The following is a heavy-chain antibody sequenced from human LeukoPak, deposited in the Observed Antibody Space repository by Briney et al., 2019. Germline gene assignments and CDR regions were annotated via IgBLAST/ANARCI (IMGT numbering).Heavy chain of an antibody. Sequence: GGSLRLSCAASGFTFSSYAMHWVRQAPGKGLEWVAVISYDGSNKYYADSVKGRFIISRDNSKNTVYLQMNSLRAEDTAVYYCARGSEWEPIDYWGQGTLVTVSS. CDR1: GFTFSSYA. CDR3: ARGSEWEPIDY. CDR2: ISYDGSNK. J-gene: IGHJ4*02. V-gene: IGHV3-30*14. D-gene: IGHD1-26*01.